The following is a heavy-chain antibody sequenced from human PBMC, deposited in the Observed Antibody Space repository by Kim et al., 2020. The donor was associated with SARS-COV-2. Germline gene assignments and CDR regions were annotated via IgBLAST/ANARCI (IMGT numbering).Heavy chain of an antibody. CDR2: IIPIFGTA. V-gene: IGHV1-69*13. J-gene: IGHJ6*02. CDR1: GGTFSSYA. CDR3: ARDGVVNYGMDV. D-gene: IGHD2-15*01. Sequence: SVKVSCKASGGTFSSYAISWVRQAPGQGLEWMGGIIPIFGTANYAQKFQGRVTITADESTSTAYMELSSLRSEDTAVYYCARDGVVNYGMDVWGQGTTVTVSS.